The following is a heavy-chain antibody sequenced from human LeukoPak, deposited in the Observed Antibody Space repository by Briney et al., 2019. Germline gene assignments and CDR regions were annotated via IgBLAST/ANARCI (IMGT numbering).Heavy chain of an antibody. D-gene: IGHD3-9*01. V-gene: IGHV1-2*02. J-gene: IGHJ5*02. CDR3: ARDAPTGLYYDILTGYYSWSDP. CDR2: MNPNSGGT. Sequence: ASVKVSCKASGHTFTSYDINWVRQATGQGLEWMGWMNPNSGGTNYAQKFQGRVTMTRDTSISTAYMELSRLRSDDTAVYYCARDAPTGLYYDILTGYYSWSDPWGQGTLVTVSS. CDR1: GHTFTSYD.